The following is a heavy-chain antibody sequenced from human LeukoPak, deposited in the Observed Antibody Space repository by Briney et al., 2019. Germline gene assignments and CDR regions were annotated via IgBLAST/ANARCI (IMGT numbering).Heavy chain of an antibody. CDR2: IKQDGSKK. D-gene: IGHD3-22*01. CDR1: GFTFSSYW. J-gene: IGHJ4*02. Sequence: GGSLRLSCAASGFTFSSYWMTWVRQAPGKGLEWVANIKQDGSKKNYVDSVKGRFTISRDNAKNSLYLQMNSLRAEETAVYYCATPLDYYDSSGYHQGGDWGQGTLVTVSS. CDR3: ATPLDYYDSSGYHQGGD. V-gene: IGHV3-7*03.